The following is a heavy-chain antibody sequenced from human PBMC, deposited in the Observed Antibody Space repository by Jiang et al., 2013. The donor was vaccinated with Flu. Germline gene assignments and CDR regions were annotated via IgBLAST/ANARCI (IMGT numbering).Heavy chain of an antibody. V-gene: IGHV4-34*01. Sequence: LLKPSETLSLTCAVYGGSFSGYYWSWIRQPPGKGLEWIGEINHSGSTNYNPSLKSRVTISVDTSKNQFSLKLSSVTAADTAVYYCARGKMATIRWTYYYYGMDVWGQGTTVTV. J-gene: IGHJ6*02. CDR1: GGSFSGYY. CDR3: ARGKMATIRWTYYYYGMDV. D-gene: IGHD5-24*01. CDR2: INHSGST.